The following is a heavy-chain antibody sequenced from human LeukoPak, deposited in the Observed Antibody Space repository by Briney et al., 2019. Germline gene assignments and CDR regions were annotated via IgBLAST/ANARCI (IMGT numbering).Heavy chain of an antibody. V-gene: IGHV3-23*01. CDR1: EFTFSNYA. Sequence: GGSLRLSCAASEFTFSNYAMSWVRQAPGKGLEWVSLIFGSGLGTYYADSVKGRFTISRDNSKNTLYLQMNSLRAEDTAVYYCAKDSHIAAAGTVDYWGQGTLVTVSS. CDR3: AKDSHIAAAGTVDY. J-gene: IGHJ4*02. CDR2: IFGSGLGT. D-gene: IGHD6-13*01.